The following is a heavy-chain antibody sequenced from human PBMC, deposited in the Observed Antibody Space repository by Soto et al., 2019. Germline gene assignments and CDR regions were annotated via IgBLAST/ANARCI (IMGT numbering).Heavy chain of an antibody. CDR1: GYSFTSYW. CDR2: IYPGDSDT. D-gene: IGHD3-22*01. Sequence: GESLKISCKGSGYSFTSYWIGWVRQMPGKGLEWMGIIYPGDSDTRYSPSFQGQVTISADKSISTAYLQWSSLKASDTAMYYCASVLNYYYDSSGYPIDAFDIWGQGTMVTVSS. J-gene: IGHJ3*02. CDR3: ASVLNYYYDSSGYPIDAFDI. V-gene: IGHV5-51*01.